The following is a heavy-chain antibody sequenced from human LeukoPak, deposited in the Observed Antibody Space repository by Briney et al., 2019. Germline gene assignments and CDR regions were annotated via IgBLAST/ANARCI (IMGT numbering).Heavy chain of an antibody. Sequence: QPGGSLRLSCAASGFTFSSYEMNWVRQAPGKGLEWISYISSSGSTMYYADSVKGRFTISRDNAKNSLYLQMNSLRAEDTATYYCASSSWYALDYWGQGTLVTVSS. J-gene: IGHJ4*02. V-gene: IGHV3-48*03. CDR2: ISSSGSTM. D-gene: IGHD6-13*01. CDR3: ASSSWYALDY. CDR1: GFTFSSYE.